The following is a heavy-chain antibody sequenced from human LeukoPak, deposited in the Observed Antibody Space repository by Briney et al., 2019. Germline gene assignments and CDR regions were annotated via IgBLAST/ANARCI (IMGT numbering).Heavy chain of an antibody. CDR1: GFTFSGYS. J-gene: IGHJ6*03. D-gene: IGHD6-25*01. CDR3: AKAAFYYYMDV. CDR2: ISSDGGST. V-gene: IGHV3-64*02. Sequence: PGGSLRLSCAASGFTFSGYSMYWVRQAPGKGLEYVSAISSDGGSTYYADSVKGRFTISRDNSKNTLYLQLDSLRAEDMAVYYCAKAAFYYYMDVWGKGTTVTVPS.